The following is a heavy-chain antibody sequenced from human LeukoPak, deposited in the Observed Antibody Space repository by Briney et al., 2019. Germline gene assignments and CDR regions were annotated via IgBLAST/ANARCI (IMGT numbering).Heavy chain of an antibody. Sequence: PGGSLRLSCAASGFTFSSYSMNWVRQAPGKGLEWVSYISSSSSTIYYADSVKGRFTISRDNAKNSLYLQMNSLRAEDTAVYYCARWYRYYYGSGEGWFDPWGQGTLVTVSS. CDR2: ISSSSSTI. J-gene: IGHJ5*02. CDR3: ARWYRYYYGSGEGWFDP. D-gene: IGHD3-10*01. V-gene: IGHV3-48*04. CDR1: GFTFSSYS.